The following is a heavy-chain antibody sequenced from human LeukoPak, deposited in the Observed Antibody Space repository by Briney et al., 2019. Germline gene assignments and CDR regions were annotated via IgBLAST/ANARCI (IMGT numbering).Heavy chain of an antibody. D-gene: IGHD2-2*01. CDR3: AKDRGDYGWDLGYCSSTSCYPYYYYYMDV. CDR2: ISGSGGST. J-gene: IGHJ6*03. CDR1: GFTFSSYA. Sequence: GALRLSCAASGFTFSSYAMSWVRQAPGKGLEWVSAISGSGGSTYYADSVKGRFTISRDNSKNTLYLQMNSLRAEDTAVYYCAKDRGDYGWDLGYCSSTSCYPYYYYYMDVWGKGTTVTVSS. V-gene: IGHV3-23*01.